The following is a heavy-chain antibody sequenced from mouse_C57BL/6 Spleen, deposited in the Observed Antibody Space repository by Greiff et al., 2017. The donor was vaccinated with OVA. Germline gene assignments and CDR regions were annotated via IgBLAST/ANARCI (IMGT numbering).Heavy chain of an antibody. CDR3: AREDYDYASFDY. Sequence: EVQLQQSGPELVKPGASVKMSCKASGYTFTDYNMHWVKQSHGKSLEWIGYINPNNGGTSYNQKFKGKATLTVNKSSSTAYMELRSLTSEDSAVYDCAREDYDYASFDYWGQGTTLTVSS. J-gene: IGHJ2*01. CDR2: INPNNGGT. D-gene: IGHD2-4*01. V-gene: IGHV1-22*01. CDR1: GYTFTDYN.